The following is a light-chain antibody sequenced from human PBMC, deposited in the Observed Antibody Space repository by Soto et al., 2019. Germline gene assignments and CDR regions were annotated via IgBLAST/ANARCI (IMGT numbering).Light chain of an antibody. CDR3: QQTYSTPIT. CDR2: ASS. V-gene: IGKV1-39*01. J-gene: IGKJ5*01. Sequence: DIQMTQSPSSLSASVGDRVTITCRASQTISSYLNWYQQRPGKAPNLLIYASSSLQSWVPPRFSGSGSRTDFPLTISSLQPEDFATYYCQQTYSTPITFGQGTRLEIK. CDR1: QTISSY.